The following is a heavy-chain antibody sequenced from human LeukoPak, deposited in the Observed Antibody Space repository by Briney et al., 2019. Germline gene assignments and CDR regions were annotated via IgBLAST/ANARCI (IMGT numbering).Heavy chain of an antibody. CDR3: ARDGIFDY. J-gene: IGHJ4*02. CDR2: IRSGSTYR. V-gene: IGHV3-21*01. Sequence: WFLRLSCAACGFTFSTYIMHLVQQAPGRGLELVSSIRSGSTYRNYVDSVKGRFTISRDDAKKSLYLQMNSLRAEDTAVYYCARDGIFDYWGQGSLVTVSS. CDR1: GFTFSTYI.